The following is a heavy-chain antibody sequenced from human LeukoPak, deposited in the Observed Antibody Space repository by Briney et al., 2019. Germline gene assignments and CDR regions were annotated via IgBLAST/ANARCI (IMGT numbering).Heavy chain of an antibody. CDR3: ESGEDTAILPFDY. CDR2: IIPIFGTA. D-gene: IGHD5-18*01. Sequence: SVKVSCKASGGTFSSYAISWVRQAPGQGLEWMGGIIPIFGTANSAQKFQGSVTITTDESTSTAYMELSSLRSEDTAVYYCESGEDTAILPFDYWGQGTLVTVSS. V-gene: IGHV1-69*05. CDR1: GGTFSSYA. J-gene: IGHJ4*02.